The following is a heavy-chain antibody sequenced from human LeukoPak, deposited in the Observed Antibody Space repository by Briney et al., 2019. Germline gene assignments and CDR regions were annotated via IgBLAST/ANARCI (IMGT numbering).Heavy chain of an antibody. J-gene: IGHJ4*02. V-gene: IGHV3-13*03. CDR2: INTAGDT. Sequence: PGGSLRLSCAACGFTFSRYDMHWVRQATGKGLEWVSAINTAGDTYYPGSVKGQFTISRENAKNSLYLQMNSLRAGDTAVYYCVVYDSDAGGSDYWGQGTLVTVSS. D-gene: IGHD3-22*01. CDR1: GFTFSRYD. CDR3: VVYDSDAGGSDY.